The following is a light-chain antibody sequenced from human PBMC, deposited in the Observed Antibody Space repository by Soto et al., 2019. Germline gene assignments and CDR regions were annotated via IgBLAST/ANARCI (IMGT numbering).Light chain of an antibody. CDR1: QSLNRN. CDR2: GAS. CDR3: QHYNAWPPAFT. V-gene: IGKV3D-15*01. J-gene: IGKJ3*01. Sequence: EILMTQSPATLSVSPGERATLSCRASQSLNRNLAWYQQKPGQAPRLIIYGASTRASGIPARFSGSGSGTEFTLTIRGLQSEDFALYYCQHYNAWPPAFTFGPGTNVDL.